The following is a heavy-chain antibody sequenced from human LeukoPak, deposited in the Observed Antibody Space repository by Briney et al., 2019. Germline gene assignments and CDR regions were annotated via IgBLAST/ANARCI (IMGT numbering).Heavy chain of an antibody. CDR2: LSWWEY. D-gene: IGHD1-1*01. CDR3: ASHLAVSGTRGFDY. CDR1: GGSITSHNW. J-gene: IGHJ4*02. V-gene: IGHV4-4*02. Sequence: SETLSLTCAVSGGSITSHNWWSWVRQTPGEGLEWIGGNLSWWEYPLQYVPRESSHHVSRQVQEPVLTEFSVTAADTAVYYCASHLAVSGTRGFDYWGQGILVTVSS.